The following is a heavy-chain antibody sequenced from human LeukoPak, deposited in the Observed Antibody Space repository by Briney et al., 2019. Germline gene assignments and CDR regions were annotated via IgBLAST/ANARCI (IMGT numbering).Heavy chain of an antibody. CDR3: GRVKTRGVNPLFDY. Sequence: GGSLRLSCTVSGFNLYDHYMSWIRQAPGKGLEWISYIPTSGPTTYLAGSVKGRFTVSRDNAKNSVFLQMSNVKAEDTAVYYCGRVKTRGVNPLFDYWGQGALVTVSS. V-gene: IGHV3-11*01. CDR2: IPTSGPTT. CDR1: GFNLYDHY. D-gene: IGHD3-3*01. J-gene: IGHJ4*02.